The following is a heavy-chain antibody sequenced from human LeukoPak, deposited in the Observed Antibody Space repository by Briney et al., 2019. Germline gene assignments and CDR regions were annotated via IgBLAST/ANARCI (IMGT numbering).Heavy chain of an antibody. CDR3: AGGTYSSGYQLDY. CDR1: GGTFISYA. V-gene: IGHV1-69*01. CDR2: IIPIFGTA. J-gene: IGHJ4*02. Sequence: GSSVKVSCKASGGTFISYAISWVRQAPGQGLEWMGGIIPIFGTANYAQKFQGRVTITADESTSTAYMELSSLRSEDTAVYYCAGGTYSSGYQLDYWGQGTLVTVSS. D-gene: IGHD3-22*01.